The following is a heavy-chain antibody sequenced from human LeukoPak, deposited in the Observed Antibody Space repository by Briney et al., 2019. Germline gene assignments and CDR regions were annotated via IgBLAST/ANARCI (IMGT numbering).Heavy chain of an antibody. CDR1: GGSISSYY. J-gene: IGHJ2*01. CDR3: AIGQYHRLYWYFDL. Sequence: SGTLSLTCAGPGGSISSYYWSWVRQPAGEGLEWIGHIYSSGSTNYNPSLKSRVTISVDTSKNQCSLKLSSVTAADTAGYYCAIGQYHRLYWYFDLWGRGTLVTVSS. D-gene: IGHD2-2*01. V-gene: IGHV4-4*07. CDR2: IYSSGST.